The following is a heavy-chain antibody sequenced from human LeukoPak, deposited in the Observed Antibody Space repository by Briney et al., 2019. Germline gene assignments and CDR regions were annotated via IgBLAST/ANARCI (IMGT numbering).Heavy chain of an antibody. CDR1: GGSISSGSYY. CDR3: ASHRDGYNYGPIDY. D-gene: IGHD5-24*01. V-gene: IGHV4-61*02. Sequence: SETLSLTCTVSGGSISSGSYYWSWIRQPAVKGLEWIGRIYTSGSTNYNPSLKCRVTISVDTSKNQFSLKLSSVTAPDTAVYYCASHRDGYNYGPIDYWGQGTLVTVSS. J-gene: IGHJ4*02. CDR2: IYTSGST.